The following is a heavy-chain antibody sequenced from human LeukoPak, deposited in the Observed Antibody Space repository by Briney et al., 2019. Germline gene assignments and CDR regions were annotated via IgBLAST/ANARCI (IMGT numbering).Heavy chain of an antibody. J-gene: IGHJ3*02. CDR2: INSDGSST. CDR3: ARSANRGSGQIPAWAFDI. CDR1: GFTFSSYW. Sequence: QPGGSLRLSCAASGFTFSSYWMHWVRQDPGKGLAWVSRINSDGSSTNYAESVKGRFTISRDNARNTLYLQMNSLRAEDTAVYYCARSANRGSGQIPAWAFDIWGQGTMVSVSS. D-gene: IGHD2-15*01. V-gene: IGHV3-74*01.